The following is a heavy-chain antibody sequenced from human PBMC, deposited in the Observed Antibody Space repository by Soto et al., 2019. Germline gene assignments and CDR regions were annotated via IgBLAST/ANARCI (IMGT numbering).Heavy chain of an antibody. V-gene: IGHV3-23*01. CDR3: AKGSGSGSPYYGMEA. D-gene: IGHD3-10*01. CDR2: ISGSVGST. J-gene: IGHJ6*02. CDR1: GFTFSSYA. Sequence: GGSLRLSCAASGFTFSSYAMSWVRQAPGKGLEWVSAISGSVGSTYYADSVKGRFTISRDNSKNTLYLQMNSLRAEDTAVYYCAKGSGSGSPYYGMEAWGQGTRDTLAS.